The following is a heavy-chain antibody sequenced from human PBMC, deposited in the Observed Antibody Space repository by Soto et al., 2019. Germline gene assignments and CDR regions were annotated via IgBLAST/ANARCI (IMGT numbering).Heavy chain of an antibody. V-gene: IGHV1-46*01. CDR2: INPSGGST. J-gene: IGHJ5*02. CDR1: GYTFTGDY. CDR3: AKGRGPLSLQHPMT. D-gene: IGHD3-22*01. Sequence: ASVKVSCKASGYTFTGDYMDWVRQAPGQGLEWMGIINPSGGSTSYAQKFQGRVTMTRGTSTSTVYMELSSLRSEDTAVYYCAKGRGPLSLQHPMTWGQGTRVTASS.